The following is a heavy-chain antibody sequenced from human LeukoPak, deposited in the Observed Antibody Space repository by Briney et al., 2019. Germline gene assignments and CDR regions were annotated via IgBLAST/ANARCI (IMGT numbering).Heavy chain of an antibody. CDR2: INPNSGGT. V-gene: IGHV1-2*02. Sequence: GASVKVSCKAPGYTFTGYYMHWVRQAPGQGLEWVGWINPNSGGTNYAQKFQGKVTMTRDTSISTAYMQLSRLRSADTAVYYCARDRVRGTYCSSTSCYTLAYWGQGTMVTVSS. CDR3: ARDRVRGTYCSSTSCYTLAY. CDR1: GYTFTGYY. J-gene: IGHJ4*02. D-gene: IGHD2-2*02.